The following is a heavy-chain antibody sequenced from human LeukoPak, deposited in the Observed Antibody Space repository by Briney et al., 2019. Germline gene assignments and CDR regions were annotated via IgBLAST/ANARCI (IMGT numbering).Heavy chain of an antibody. CDR1: AGSISSSSYY. J-gene: IGHJ4*02. D-gene: IGHD6-13*01. Sequence: PSETLSLTCTVSAGSISSSSYYWGWLRQPPGKGLEWIGSIYYSGSTYYLPSLKSRVTISVDTSKNQSSLKLSSVTAADTAVYYCARHGPPRAAAGFYFDYWGQGTLVTVSS. CDR2: IYYSGST. V-gene: IGHV4-39*01. CDR3: ARHGPPRAAAGFYFDY.